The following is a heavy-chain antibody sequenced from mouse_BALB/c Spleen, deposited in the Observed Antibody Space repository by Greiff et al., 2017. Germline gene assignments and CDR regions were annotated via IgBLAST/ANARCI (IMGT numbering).Heavy chain of an antibody. J-gene: IGHJ4*01. CDR1: GYSITSGYY. V-gene: IGHV3-6*02. CDR2: ISYDGSN. D-gene: IGHD1-2*01. Sequence: EVQLQQSGPGLVKPSQSLSLTCSVTGYSITSGYYWNWIRQFPGNKLEWMGYISYDGSNNYNPSLKNRISITRDTSKNQFFLKLNSVTTEDTATYYCARGGKTATYAMDYWGQGTSVTVSS. CDR3: ARGGKTATYAMDY.